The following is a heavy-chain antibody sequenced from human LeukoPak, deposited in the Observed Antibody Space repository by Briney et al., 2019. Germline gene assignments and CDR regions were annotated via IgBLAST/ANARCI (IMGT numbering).Heavy chain of an antibody. CDR3: ARDPPRYSSGWYRLDY. CDR2: MNPNSGNT. Sequence: GASVKVSCKASGYTFTSYDINWARQATGQGLEWMGWMNPNSGNTGYAQKFQGRVTMTRDTSTSTVYMELSSLRSEDTAVYYCARDPPRYSSGWYRLDYWGQGTLVTVSS. CDR1: GYTFTSYD. J-gene: IGHJ4*02. D-gene: IGHD6-19*01. V-gene: IGHV1-8*02.